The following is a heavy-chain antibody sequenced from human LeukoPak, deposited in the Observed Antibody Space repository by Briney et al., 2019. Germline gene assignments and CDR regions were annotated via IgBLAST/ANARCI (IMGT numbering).Heavy chain of an antibody. CDR2: ISTTSNYI. D-gene: IGHD3-10*01. CDR1: GFTFSSYW. Sequence: GGSLRLSCAASGFTFSSYWMSWDRQAPGKGLEWVSSISTTSNYIYHADSVKGRFTISRDNAKNSLYLQMNSLRAEDTAVYYCARDPRYYHGSGFDYWGQGTLVTVSS. J-gene: IGHJ4*02. V-gene: IGHV3-21*01. CDR3: ARDPRYYHGSGFDY.